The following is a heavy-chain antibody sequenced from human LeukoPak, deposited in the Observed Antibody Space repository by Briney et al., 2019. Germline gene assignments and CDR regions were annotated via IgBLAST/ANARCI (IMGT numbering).Heavy chain of an antibody. V-gene: IGHV4-34*01. D-gene: IGHD2-2*01. CDR1: GGSFSGYY. CDR2: INHSGST. Sequence: SETLSLTCAVYGGSFSGYYWSWIRQPPGKGLEWIGEINHSGSTNYNPSLKSRVTISVDTSKNQFSLKLSSVTAADTAVYYCARGRVPAANYDYWGQGTLVTVSS. CDR3: ARGRVPAANYDY. J-gene: IGHJ4*02.